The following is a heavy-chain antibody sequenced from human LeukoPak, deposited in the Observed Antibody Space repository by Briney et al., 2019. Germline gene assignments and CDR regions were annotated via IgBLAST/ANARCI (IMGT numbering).Heavy chain of an antibody. CDR1: GGSISSYY. J-gene: IGHJ4*02. V-gene: IGHV4-59*08. CDR3: ARNRYSYGTLDY. Sequence: SKTLSLTCTVSGGSISSYYWSWIRQPPGKGLEWIGYIYYSGSTNYNPSLKSRVTISVDTSKNQFSLKLSSVTAADTAVYYCARNRYSYGTLDYWGQGTLVTVSS. D-gene: IGHD5-18*01. CDR2: IYYSGST.